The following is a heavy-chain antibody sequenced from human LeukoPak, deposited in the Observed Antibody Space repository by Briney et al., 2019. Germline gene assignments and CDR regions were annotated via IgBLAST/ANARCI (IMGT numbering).Heavy chain of an antibody. V-gene: IGHV3-23*01. CDR2: ISGSGGST. CDR3: AKGDYYGSGSHFSY. Sequence: GGSLRLSCAASGFTFSSYAMSWVRQAPGKGLEWVSAISGSGGSTYYADSVKGRFTISRDSSKNTLYLQMNSLRAEDTAVYYCAKGDYYGSGSHFSYWGQGTLVTVSS. CDR1: GFTFSSYA. D-gene: IGHD3-10*01. J-gene: IGHJ4*02.